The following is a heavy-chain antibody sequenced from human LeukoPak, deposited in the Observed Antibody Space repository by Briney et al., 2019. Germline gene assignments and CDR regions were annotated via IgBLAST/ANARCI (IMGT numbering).Heavy chain of an antibody. V-gene: IGHV5-51*01. CDR2: IHPGEVNA. J-gene: IGHJ5*02. CDR1: GYRFTSYW. CDR3: ARRTQNFFAP. Sequence: GAPLKISSKGSGYRFTSYWCGWGRRLPAKGREWRWDIHPGEVNARSSPSCQGQGTISPDKSINAASLQWSSLKASDTAMYYCARRTQNFFAPWGQGTLVTVSS. D-gene: IGHD1-1*01.